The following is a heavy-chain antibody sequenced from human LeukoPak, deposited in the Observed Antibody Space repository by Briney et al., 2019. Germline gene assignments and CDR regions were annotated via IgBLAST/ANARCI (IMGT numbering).Heavy chain of an antibody. CDR2: VARDGGAK. Sequence: GGSLRLSCVASGFSFSNHGMHWVRQAPGKGLEWVSVVARDGGAKSYADSVKGRFTLSRDNSKNMFFLQMNFLTVEDTAIYYCAREATWGQWYFDHWGQGTPVIVSS. D-gene: IGHD6-19*01. CDR3: AREATWGQWYFDH. J-gene: IGHJ4*02. CDR1: GFSFSNHG. V-gene: IGHV3-30*03.